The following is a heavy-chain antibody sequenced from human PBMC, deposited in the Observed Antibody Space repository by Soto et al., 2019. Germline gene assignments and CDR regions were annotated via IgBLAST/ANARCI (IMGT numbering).Heavy chain of an antibody. J-gene: IGHJ6*02. D-gene: IGHD3-3*01. CDR3: TRDDFWSGYPSSYYYYGGRDV. Sequence: GGSLRLSYTASGFTFGDYAMSWFRQARGKWLESVGFIRSKAYGGRTEYAASVKGRFTISRDDSKSIAYLQMNSLKTEDTAVYYCTRDDFWSGYPSSYYYYGGRDVWGQGTLVTVSS. V-gene: IGHV3-49*03. CDR1: GFTFGDYA. CDR2: IRSKAYGGRT.